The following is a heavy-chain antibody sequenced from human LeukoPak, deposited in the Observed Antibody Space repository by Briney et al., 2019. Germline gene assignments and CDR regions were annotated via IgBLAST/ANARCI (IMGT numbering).Heavy chain of an antibody. CDR3: TRGRGDGYKYWYFDV. V-gene: IGHV3-49*03. J-gene: IGHJ2*01. Sequence: GSLRLSCTASGFTFPDYAMNWFRLAPGKGLEWVGIIRTKFYGGTTEYAASVKGRFTISRDDFGRSVYLQMTSLKTEDTAVYYCTRGRGDGYKYWYFDVWGRGTLVTVSP. D-gene: IGHD5-24*01. CDR2: IRTKFYGGTT. CDR1: GFTFPDYA.